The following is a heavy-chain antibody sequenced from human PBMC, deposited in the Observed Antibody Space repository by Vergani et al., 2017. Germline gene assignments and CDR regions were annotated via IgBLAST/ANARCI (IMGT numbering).Heavy chain of an antibody. CDR1: GFTFSSYS. CDR3: ARDPGPLPYDILTGYPYYFVY. J-gene: IGHJ4*02. CDR2: ISSSSSYI. D-gene: IGHD3-9*01. V-gene: IGHV3-21*01. Sequence: EVQLVESGGGLVKPGGSLRLSCAASGFTFSSYSMNWVRQAPGKGLEWVSSISSSSSYIYYADSVKGRFTISRDNAKNSLYLQMNSLRAEDTAVYYCARDPGPLPYDILTGYPYYFVYWGQGTLVTVSS.